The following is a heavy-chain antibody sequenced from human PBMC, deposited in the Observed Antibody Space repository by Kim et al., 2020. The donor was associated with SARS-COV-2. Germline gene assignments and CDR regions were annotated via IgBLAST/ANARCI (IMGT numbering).Heavy chain of an antibody. CDR1: GFTFSSYG. V-gene: IGHV3-30*18. CDR3: AKDLMRGKGSGSLDY. CDR2: ISYDGSNK. J-gene: IGHJ4*02. Sequence: GGSLRLSCAASGFTFSSYGMHWVRQAPGKGLEWVAVISYDGSNKYYADSVKGRFTISRDNSKNTLYLQMNSLRAEDTAVYYCAKDLMRGKGSGSLDYWGQGTLVTVSS. D-gene: IGHD6-19*01.